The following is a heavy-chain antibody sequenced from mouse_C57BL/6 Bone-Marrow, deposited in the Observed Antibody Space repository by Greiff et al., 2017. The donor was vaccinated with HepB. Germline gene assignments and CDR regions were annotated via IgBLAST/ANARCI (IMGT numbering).Heavy chain of an antibody. V-gene: IGHV14-4*01. CDR3: TTDYYGSRYFDV. D-gene: IGHD1-1*01. CDR1: GFNIKDDY. CDR2: IDPENGDT. Sequence: EVQVVESGAELVRPGASVKLSCTASGFNIKDDYMHWVKQRPEQGLEWIGWIDPENGDTEYASKFQGKATITADTSSNTAYLQLSSLTSEDTAVYYCTTDYYGSRYFDVWGTGTTVTVSS. J-gene: IGHJ1*03.